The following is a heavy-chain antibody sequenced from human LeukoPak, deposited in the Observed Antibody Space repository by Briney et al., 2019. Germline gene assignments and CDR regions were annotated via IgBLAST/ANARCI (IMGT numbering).Heavy chain of an antibody. D-gene: IGHD2-2*01. Sequence: PGGSLRLSCAASGSTFSSYGMHWVRQAPGKGLEWVAFIRYDGSNKFYADSVKGRFTISRDNSKNTLYLQMNSLRAEDTAVYYCAKQVRADGGAGDYFDYWGQGTLVTVSS. CDR2: IRYDGSNK. CDR3: AKQVRADGGAGDYFDY. V-gene: IGHV3-30*02. CDR1: GSTFSSYG. J-gene: IGHJ4*02.